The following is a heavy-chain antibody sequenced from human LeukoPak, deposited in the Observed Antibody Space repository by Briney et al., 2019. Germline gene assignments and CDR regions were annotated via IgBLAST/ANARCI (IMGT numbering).Heavy chain of an antibody. V-gene: IGHV3-11*04. D-gene: IGHD5-12*01. J-gene: IGHJ4*02. CDR2: ISSSASTI. CDR1: GFTFPDYY. CDR3: ARAVATPYPNFDY. Sequence: GGSLRLSCAASGFTFPDYYMSWIRQAPGKGLEWVSYISSSASTIYYADSVKGRFTISRDNAKNSLSLQMNSLRAEDTAVYYCARAVATPYPNFDYWGQGTLVTVSS.